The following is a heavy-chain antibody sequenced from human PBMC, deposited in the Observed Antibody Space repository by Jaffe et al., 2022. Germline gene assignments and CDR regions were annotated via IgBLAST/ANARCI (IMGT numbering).Heavy chain of an antibody. CDR3: AGYSRRDY. V-gene: IGHV4-38-2*01. Sequence: QVQLQESGPGLVKPSETLSLTCAVSGYSISSGYYWGWIRQPPGKGLEWIGSIYHSGSTYYNPSLKSRVTISVDTSKNQFSLKLSSVTAADTAVYYCAGYSRRDYWGQGTLVTVSS. CDR1: GYSISSGYY. D-gene: IGHD6-13*01. J-gene: IGHJ4*02. CDR2: IYHSGST.